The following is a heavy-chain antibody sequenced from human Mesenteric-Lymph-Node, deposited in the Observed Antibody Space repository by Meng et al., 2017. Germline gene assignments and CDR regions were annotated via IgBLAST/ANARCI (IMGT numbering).Heavy chain of an antibody. D-gene: IGHD2-15*01. Sequence: GESLKISCAGSGFSFTNYWMTWVRQAPGKGLEWVANIKQDGSEKYYVDSVKGRFTISRDNTKNSLFLQMNSLRAEDTAVYYCAREGLGGYCSGGSCYSVRNAFDIWGQGTMVTVSS. J-gene: IGHJ3*02. CDR1: GFSFTNYW. CDR2: IKQDGSEK. V-gene: IGHV3-7*01. CDR3: AREGLGGYCSGGSCYSVRNAFDI.